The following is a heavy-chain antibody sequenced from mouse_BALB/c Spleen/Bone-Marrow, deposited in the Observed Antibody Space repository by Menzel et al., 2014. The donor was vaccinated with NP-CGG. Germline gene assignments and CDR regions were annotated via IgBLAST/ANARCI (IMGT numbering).Heavy chain of an antibody. CDR3: ARRYGSSFDY. D-gene: IGHD1-1*01. J-gene: IGHJ2*01. Sequence: EVKLMESGAELVRPGALVKLSCKASGFNIKDYYMHWVIQRPEQGLEWIGWIDPENGNTIYDPKFQGKASITADTSSNTAYLQPSSLTSEDTAVYYCARRYGSSFDYWGQGTTLTVSS. CDR1: GFNIKDYY. V-gene: IGHV14-1*02. CDR2: IDPENGNT.